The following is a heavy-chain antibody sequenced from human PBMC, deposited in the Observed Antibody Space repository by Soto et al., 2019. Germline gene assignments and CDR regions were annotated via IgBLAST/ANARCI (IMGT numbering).Heavy chain of an antibody. CDR2: MSSDGTYI. D-gene: IGHD5-18*01. V-gene: IGHV3-74*01. CDR3: AAYNYGRPFDY. Sequence: EVQLVESGGGLIQPGGSLRLSCAASGFTFSTYCMHWVRQAPGKGPVWVSRMSSDGTYINYADFVKGRFTISRDNTKNPQYQQMNSHRAADSALDYCAAYNYGRPFDYWGQGTLLTVSS. CDR1: GFTFSTYC. J-gene: IGHJ4*02.